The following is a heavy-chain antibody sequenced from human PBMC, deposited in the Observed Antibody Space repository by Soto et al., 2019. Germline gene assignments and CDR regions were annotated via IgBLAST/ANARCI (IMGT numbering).Heavy chain of an antibody. V-gene: IGHV3-33*01. CDR1: GFTFSSYG. J-gene: IGHJ4*02. CDR2: IWYDGSNK. CDR3: ARDPLIAVAGTLDY. Sequence: GGSLRLSCAASGFTFSSYGMHWVRQAPGKGLEWVAVIWYDGSNKYYADSVKGRFTISRDNSKNTLYLQMNSLRAEDTAVYYCARDPLIAVAGTLDYWGQGTLVTVSS. D-gene: IGHD6-19*01.